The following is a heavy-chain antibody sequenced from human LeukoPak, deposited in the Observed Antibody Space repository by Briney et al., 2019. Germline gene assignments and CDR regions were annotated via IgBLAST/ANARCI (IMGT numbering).Heavy chain of an antibody. CDR2: ISYDGSNK. J-gene: IGHJ6*03. Sequence: PGRSLRLSCAASGFTFSSYAMHWVRQAPGKGLEWVAVISYDGSNKYYADSVKGRFTISRDNSKNTLYLQMNSLRAEDTAVYYCARDFGEQWLVPAHYYYYYMDVWGKGATVTVSS. V-gene: IGHV3-30*04. CDR3: ARDFGEQWLVPAHYYYYYMDV. D-gene: IGHD6-19*01. CDR1: GFTFSSYA.